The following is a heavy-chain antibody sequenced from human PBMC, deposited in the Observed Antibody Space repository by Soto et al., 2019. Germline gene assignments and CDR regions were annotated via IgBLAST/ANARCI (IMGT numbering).Heavy chain of an antibody. Sequence: QVQLQESGPGLVKPSQTLSLTCTVSGGSISSGDYYWSWIRQPPGKGLEWIGYIYYSGSTYYNPSLKSRVTITVDTSKSQFSLKLSSVTAADTAVYYCARGGRTAARYSGYEEFDYWGQGTLVTVSA. J-gene: IGHJ4*02. CDR1: GGSISSGDYY. CDR2: IYYSGST. V-gene: IGHV4-30-4*01. CDR3: ARGGRTAARYSGYEEFDY. D-gene: IGHD5-12*01.